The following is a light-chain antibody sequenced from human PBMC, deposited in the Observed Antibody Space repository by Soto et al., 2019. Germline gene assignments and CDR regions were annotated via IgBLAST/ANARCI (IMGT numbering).Light chain of an antibody. CDR1: QSISSY. Sequence: EIQMTQSPSSLSASVGDRVTITCRASQSISSYLNWYQQKPGKAPKLLIYAASTLQTGVPSRFSGSGSGTNFTLSLNGLQPEDFATYYCQQGYSNPWTFGQGTKVDIK. V-gene: IGKV1-39*01. CDR3: QQGYSNPWT. CDR2: AAS. J-gene: IGKJ1*01.